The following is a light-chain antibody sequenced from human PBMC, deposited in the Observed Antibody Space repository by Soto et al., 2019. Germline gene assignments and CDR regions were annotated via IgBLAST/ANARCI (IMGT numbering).Light chain of an antibody. CDR3: QQYGSTPRT. V-gene: IGKV3-20*01. Sequence: EIVLTQTPGTLSFSPGERATLSCRASQSVSNNYLAWYQQKPGQAPRLLIYGASNRATGIPDRFSGSGSGTDFTLTISRLEPEDFAVYYCQQYGSTPRTFGQGTKVDIK. CDR1: QSVSNNY. CDR2: GAS. J-gene: IGKJ1*01.